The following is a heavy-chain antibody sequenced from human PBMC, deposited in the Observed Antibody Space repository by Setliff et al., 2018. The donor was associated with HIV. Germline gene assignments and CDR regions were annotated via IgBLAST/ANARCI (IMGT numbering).Heavy chain of an antibody. CDR1: GGSISTSNYY. CDR2: VDYTGST. V-gene: IGHV4-39*06. D-gene: IGHD2-21*02. Sequence: SETLSLTCTVSGGSISTSNYYWGWVRQPPGKGLEWVGNVDYTGSTYYNPSLKSRVTISVDTSKNQSPLRLNSVTAADTAVYYCARQGNIVVVTSFDYWGQGTLVTVSS. CDR3: ARQGNIVVVTSFDY. J-gene: IGHJ4*02.